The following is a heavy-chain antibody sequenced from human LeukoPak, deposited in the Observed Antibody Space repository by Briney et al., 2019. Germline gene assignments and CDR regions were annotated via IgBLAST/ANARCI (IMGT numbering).Heavy chain of an antibody. CDR2: IYYTGST. J-gene: IGHJ4*02. CDR3: ARAPWGSGFFDY. D-gene: IGHD3-10*01. CDR1: GGSISNYY. Sequence: SETLSLTCPVSGGSISNYYWSWILQPPGKGLEWIGTIYYTGSTYYNPSLKSRVTISVDTSKNQFSLKLSSVTAADTAVYYRARAPWGSGFFDYWGQGTLVTVSS. V-gene: IGHV4-59*01.